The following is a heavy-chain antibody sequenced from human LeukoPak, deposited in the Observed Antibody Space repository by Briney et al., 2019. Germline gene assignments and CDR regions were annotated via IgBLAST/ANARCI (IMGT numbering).Heavy chain of an antibody. Sequence: SETLSLTCTVSGASINNYYWSWIRQSPEKGLEWIGYISHSGSTHYNPSLKSRITISVDTSKIHFSLNLTSVTAADTAVHYCARDSAAGSYYYYTDVWGKGTTVTISS. V-gene: IGHV4-59*01. D-gene: IGHD1-1*01. CDR3: ARDSAAGSYYYYTDV. CDR2: ISHSGST. CDR1: GASINNYY. J-gene: IGHJ6*03.